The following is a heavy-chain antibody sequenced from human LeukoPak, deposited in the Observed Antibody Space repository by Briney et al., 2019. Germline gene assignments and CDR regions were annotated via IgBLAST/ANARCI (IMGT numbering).Heavy chain of an antibody. CDR1: GFTFSSYE. V-gene: IGHV3-48*03. CDR3: AREGGSSSWYGLDY. Sequence: GGSLRLSCAASGFTFSSYEMNWVRQAPGKGLEWVSYISSSGSTIYYADSVKGRFTISRDNAKNSLYLQMNSLRAEDTAVYYCAREGGSSSWYGLDYWGQGTLVTVSS. D-gene: IGHD6-13*01. J-gene: IGHJ4*02. CDR2: ISSSGSTI.